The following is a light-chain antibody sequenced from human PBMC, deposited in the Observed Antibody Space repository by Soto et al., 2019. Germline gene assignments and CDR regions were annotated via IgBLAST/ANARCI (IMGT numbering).Light chain of an antibody. CDR3: QQRSNWYT. J-gene: IGKJ2*01. V-gene: IGKV3-11*01. CDR2: DAS. CDR1: QSVSSY. Sequence: EIVLTQSPATLSLSPGERATLSCRASQSVSSYLAWYQQKPGQAPRLLIYDASNRATDIPARFSGSGSGTDFTLTISSPEPEDFAVYYCQQRSNWYTFGQGTKLEIK.